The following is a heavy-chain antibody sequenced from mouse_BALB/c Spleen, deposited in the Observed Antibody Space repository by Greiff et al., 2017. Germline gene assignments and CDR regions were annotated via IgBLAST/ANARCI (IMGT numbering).Heavy chain of an antibody. CDR3: ARDRPRYFDV. Sequence: EVQLVESGGGLVQPGGSRKLSCAASGFTFSDYGMAWVRQAPGKGPEWVAFISNLAYSIYYADTVTGRFTISRENAKNTLYLEMSSLRSEDTAMYYCARDRPRYFDVWGAGTTVTVSS. CDR1: GFTFSDYG. J-gene: IGHJ1*01. V-gene: IGHV5-15*02. CDR2: ISNLAYSI.